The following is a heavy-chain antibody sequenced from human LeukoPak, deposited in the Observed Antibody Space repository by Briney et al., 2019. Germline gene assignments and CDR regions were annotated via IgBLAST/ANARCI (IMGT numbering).Heavy chain of an antibody. Sequence: PGGSLRLSCAAPGFTFSNYAMSWVRQAAGKGLEWVSTISGSGDRTYYADSVKGRFTISRDNSMNTLYLQMTSLRVEDTAVYYCANWIEGRHEKFDYWGQGTLVTVSS. D-gene: IGHD1-1*01. V-gene: IGHV3-23*01. CDR3: ANWIEGRHEKFDY. CDR2: ISGSGDRT. CDR1: GFTFSNYA. J-gene: IGHJ4*02.